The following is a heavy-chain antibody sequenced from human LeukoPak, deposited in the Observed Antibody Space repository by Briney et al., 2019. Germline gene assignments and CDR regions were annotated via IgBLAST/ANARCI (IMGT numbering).Heavy chain of an antibody. CDR1: GGSFSGYY. J-gene: IGHJ4*02. V-gene: IGHV4-34*01. CDR2: INHSGST. CDR3: ARVVDTAMRDFDY. D-gene: IGHD5-18*01. Sequence: SETLSLTCAVYGGSFSGYYWSWIRQPPGKGLEWIGEINHSGSTNYNPSLKSRVTISVDTSKNQFSLKLSSVTAADTAVYYCARVVDTAMRDFDYWGQGTLVTVSS.